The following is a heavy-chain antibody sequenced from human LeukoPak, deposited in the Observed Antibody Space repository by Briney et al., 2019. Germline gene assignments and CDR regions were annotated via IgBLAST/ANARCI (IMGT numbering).Heavy chain of an antibody. CDR3: FMGTGNGWYFDL. D-gene: IGHD2-8*01. J-gene: IGHJ2*01. CDR2: LWHDGSKK. Sequence: GGSLRLSCTASGFTFGSYGMHWVRQAPGKGLEWVAFLWHDGSKKCYADSVKGRFTISRDNSKNTLYLQMNSLRVEDTAVYFCFMGTGNGWYFDLWGRGTLVTVSS. V-gene: IGHV3-30*02. CDR1: GFTFGSYG.